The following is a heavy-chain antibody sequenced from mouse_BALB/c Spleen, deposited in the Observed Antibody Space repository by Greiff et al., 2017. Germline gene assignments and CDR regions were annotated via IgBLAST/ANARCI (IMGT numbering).Heavy chain of an antibody. CDR1: GFTFSSYA. D-gene: IGHD2-1*01. CDR2: ISSGGST. J-gene: IGHJ3*01. CDR3: ARVEFYGNLFAY. V-gene: IGHV5-6-5*01. Sequence: EVKLVESGGGLVKPGGSLKLSCAASGFTFSSYAMSWVRQTPEKRLEWVASISSGGSTYYPDSVKGRFTISRDNARNILYLQMSSLRSEDTAMYYCARVEFYGNLFAYWGQGTLVTVSA.